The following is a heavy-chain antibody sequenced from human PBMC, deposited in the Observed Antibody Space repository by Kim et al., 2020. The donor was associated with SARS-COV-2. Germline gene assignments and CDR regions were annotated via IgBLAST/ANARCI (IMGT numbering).Heavy chain of an antibody. CDR3: ARGGYCSGGSCYSWYYYYYGMDV. D-gene: IGHD2-15*01. J-gene: IGHJ6*02. Sequence: SETLSLTCTVSGGSISSSSYYWGWIRQPPGKGLEWIGSIYYSGSTYYNPSLKSRVTISVDTSKNQFSLKLSSVTAADTAVYYCARGGYCSGGSCYSWYYYYYGMDVWGQGTTVTVSS. V-gene: IGHV4-39*01. CDR1: GGSISSSSYY. CDR2: IYYSGST.